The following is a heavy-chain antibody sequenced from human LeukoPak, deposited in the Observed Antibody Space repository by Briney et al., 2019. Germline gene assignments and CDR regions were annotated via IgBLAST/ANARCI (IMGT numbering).Heavy chain of an antibody. J-gene: IGHJ4*02. V-gene: IGHV4-4*07. CDR3: MRDGPSWGLL. D-gene: IGHD3-16*01. CDR2: IIYTTGAT. Sequence: PSETLSLTCTVSGLSINPYYWTWLRQPAGKGLEWIGRIIYTTGATNYNPSLNSRVTMSVDTSKNQISLRLSSVTAADTAVYYCMRDGPSWGLLWGLGTLVTVSS. CDR1: GLSINPYY.